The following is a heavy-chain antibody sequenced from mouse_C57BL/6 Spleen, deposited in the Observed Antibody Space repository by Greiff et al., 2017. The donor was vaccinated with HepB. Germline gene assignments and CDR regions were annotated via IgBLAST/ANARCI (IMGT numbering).Heavy chain of an antibody. CDR3: ASIDGYFAWFAY. D-gene: IGHD2-3*01. CDR1: GYTFTDYN. J-gene: IGHJ3*01. V-gene: IGHV1-22*01. Sequence: VQLQQSGPELVKPGASVKMSCKASGYTFTDYNMHWVKQSHGKSLEWIGYINPNNGGTSYNQKFKGKATLTVNKSSSTAYMELRSLTSEDSAVYYCASIDGYFAWFAYWGQGTLVTVSA. CDR2: INPNNGGT.